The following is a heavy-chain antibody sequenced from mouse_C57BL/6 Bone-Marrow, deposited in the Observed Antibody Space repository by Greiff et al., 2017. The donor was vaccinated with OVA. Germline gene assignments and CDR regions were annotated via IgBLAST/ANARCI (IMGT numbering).Heavy chain of an antibody. CDR3: ARERGMVTDYFDY. J-gene: IGHJ2*01. D-gene: IGHD2-2*01. Sequence: EVMLVESGGGLVKPGGSLKLSCAASGFTFSSYAMSWVRQTPEKRLEWVATISDGGSYTYYPDNVKGRFTISRDNAKNNLYLQMSHLKSEDTAMYYCARERGMVTDYFDYWGQGTTFTVSS. V-gene: IGHV5-4*01. CDR2: ISDGGSYT. CDR1: GFTFSSYA.